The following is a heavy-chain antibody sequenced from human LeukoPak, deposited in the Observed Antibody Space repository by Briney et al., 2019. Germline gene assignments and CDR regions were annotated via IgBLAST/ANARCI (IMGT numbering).Heavy chain of an antibody. J-gene: IGHJ4*02. CDR1: GFTFTNYA. CDR2: IRSKAYGGTT. Sequence: GGSLRLSCAASGFTFTNYAMSWVRQAPGKGLEWVGFIRSKAYGGTTEYAASVKGRFTISRDDSKSIAYLQMNSLKTEDTAVYYCTRVLRGYGGYYFDYWGQGTLVTVSS. CDR3: TRVLRGYGGYYFDY. D-gene: IGHD4-23*01. V-gene: IGHV3-49*04.